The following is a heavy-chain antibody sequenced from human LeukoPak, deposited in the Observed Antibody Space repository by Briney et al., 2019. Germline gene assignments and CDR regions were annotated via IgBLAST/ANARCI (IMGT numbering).Heavy chain of an antibody. CDR1: GFTFGDYA. CDR2: IRSKAYGGTT. D-gene: IGHD3-10*01. Sequence: TGGSLRLSCTASGFTFGDYAMSWVRQAPGKGLEWVGFIRSKAYGGTTEYAASVKGRFTISRDDSKSIAYLQMNSLKTEDTAVYYCTRAVNSGSYFPYWGQGTLVTVSS. V-gene: IGHV3-49*04. CDR3: TRAVNSGSYFPY. J-gene: IGHJ4*02.